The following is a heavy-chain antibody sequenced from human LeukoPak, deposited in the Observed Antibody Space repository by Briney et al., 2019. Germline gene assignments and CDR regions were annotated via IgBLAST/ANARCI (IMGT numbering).Heavy chain of an antibody. J-gene: IGHJ5*02. CDR2: ISYSGSTT. V-gene: IGHV3-48*03. Sequence: PGGSLRLSCEASGFTFTNFEMNWFRQAPGKGLEWASYISYSGSTTSYADSVKGRFTISRDNAKNSLYLQMNSLRAEDTAVYYCARAGPPAFDPWGQGTLVTVSS. CDR3: ARAGPPAFDP. CDR1: GFTFTNFE.